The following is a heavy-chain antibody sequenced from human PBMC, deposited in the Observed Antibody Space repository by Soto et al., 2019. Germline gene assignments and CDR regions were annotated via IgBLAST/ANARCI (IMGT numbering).Heavy chain of an antibody. CDR2: IYYSGST. Sequence: QVQLQESGPGLVKPSETLSLTCTVSGGSISSYYWSWIRQPPGKGLEWNGYIYYSGSTNYNPSLKSRVTISVDTAKNQFSLKLSSVTAADTAVYYCAAGIAVADFDYWGQGTLVTVSS. J-gene: IGHJ4*02. CDR1: GGSISSYY. CDR3: AAGIAVADFDY. D-gene: IGHD6-19*01. V-gene: IGHV4-59*01.